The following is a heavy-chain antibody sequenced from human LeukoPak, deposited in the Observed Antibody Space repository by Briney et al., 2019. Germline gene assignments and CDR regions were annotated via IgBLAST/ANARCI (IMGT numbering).Heavy chain of an antibody. CDR1: GGSTSSSSYY. CDR3: ARILQQLIDY. J-gene: IGHJ4*02. V-gene: IGHV4-39*01. D-gene: IGHD6-13*01. Sequence: SETLSLTCTVSGGSTSSSSYYWGWIRQPPGKGLEWIGSIYYTGSTYYNPSLKSRVTISVDTSKNQFSLKLSSVTAADTAVYYCARILQQLIDYWGQGTLVTVSS. CDR2: IYYTGST.